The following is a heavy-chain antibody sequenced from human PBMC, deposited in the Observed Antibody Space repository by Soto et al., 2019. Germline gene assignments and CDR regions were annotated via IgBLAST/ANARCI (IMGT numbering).Heavy chain of an antibody. Sequence: QVHLVQSGAEVKNPGASVKVSCMASGYNFIAQNIHWVRQAPGLGLEWIGKMNPNSGGSDYAQKFTGRTTVTRATSISTVYMELTSLKSDDTAVYYCARERHLNAPSDAFDLWGQGTMVIVSS. CDR3: ARERHLNAPSDAFDL. D-gene: IGHD1-1*01. J-gene: IGHJ3*01. CDR2: MNPNSGGS. CDR1: GYNFIAQN. V-gene: IGHV1-2*02.